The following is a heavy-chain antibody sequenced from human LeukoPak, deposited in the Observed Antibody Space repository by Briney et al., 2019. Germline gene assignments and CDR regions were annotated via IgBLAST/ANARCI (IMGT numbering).Heavy chain of an antibody. Sequence: GGSLRLSCAASGFTFGSYWMHWVRQAPGKGLVWVSRINGDGSDTIYADSVRGRFTISRDNPKNTLYLQMNSLRVEGTAVYYCARVTSTWFYFDYWGQGSPVTVSS. D-gene: IGHD6-13*01. CDR1: GFTFGSYW. V-gene: IGHV3-74*01. J-gene: IGHJ4*02. CDR3: ARVTSTWFYFDY. CDR2: INGDGSDT.